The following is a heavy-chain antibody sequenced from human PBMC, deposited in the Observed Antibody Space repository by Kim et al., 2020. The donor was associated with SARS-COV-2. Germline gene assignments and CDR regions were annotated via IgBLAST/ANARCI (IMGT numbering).Heavy chain of an antibody. CDR1: GDSVSSNSAA. Sequence: SQTLSLTCAISGDSVSSNSAAWNWFRQSPSRGLEWLGRTYYRSKWYNDYAVSVRSRITINPDTSKNQFSLHLNSVTPEDTAVYFCVRHYGSMGFWGQGTTVTVSS. CDR2: TYYRSKWYN. V-gene: IGHV6-1*01. J-gene: IGHJ6*02. D-gene: IGHD3-10*01. CDR3: VRHYGSMGF.